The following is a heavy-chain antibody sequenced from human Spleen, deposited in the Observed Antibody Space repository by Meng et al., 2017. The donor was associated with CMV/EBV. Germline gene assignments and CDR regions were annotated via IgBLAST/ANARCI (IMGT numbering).Heavy chain of an antibody. V-gene: IGHV3-11*04. J-gene: IGHJ4*02. CDR2: ISPSSSAI. CDR3: VRRYSVDY. Sequence: GESLKISCAASGFSFSDYYMTWIRQAPGKGLEWLSYISPSSSAIFYADSVKGRFTISRDNAQNSLWLQMHSLRAEDTAVYYCVRRYSVDYWGQGTLVTVSS. CDR1: GFSFSDYY. D-gene: IGHD2-15*01.